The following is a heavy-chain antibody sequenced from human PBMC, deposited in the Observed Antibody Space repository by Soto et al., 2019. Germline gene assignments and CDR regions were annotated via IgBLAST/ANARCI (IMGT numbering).Heavy chain of an antibody. J-gene: IGHJ5*02. CDR3: AKDPASSIAAGTGGCT. CDR2: ISGSGGST. D-gene: IGHD6-13*01. V-gene: IGHV3-23*01. Sequence: EVQLLESGGGLVQPGESLRLSCAASGFTFSSYAMSWVRQAPGKGLEWVSAISGSGGSTYYADSVKGRFTISRDNSKNTLYLQMNSLRAEDTAVYYCAKDPASSIAAGTGGCTWGQGTLVTVSS. CDR1: GFTFSSYA.